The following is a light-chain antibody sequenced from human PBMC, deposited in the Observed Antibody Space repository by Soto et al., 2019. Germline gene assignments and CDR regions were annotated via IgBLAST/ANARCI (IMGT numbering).Light chain of an antibody. V-gene: IGKV3D-20*02. CDR3: QHYNIWPPVT. J-gene: IGKJ5*01. CDR2: GAS. Sequence: EIVLTQSPATLSLSPGERATLSCRASQTASSSHLAWYQQKPGQAPRLLISGASSRATGIPDRFSGSGSGTDFTLTITSLQPEDFATYYCQHYNIWPPVTFGQGTRLENK. CDR1: QTASSSH.